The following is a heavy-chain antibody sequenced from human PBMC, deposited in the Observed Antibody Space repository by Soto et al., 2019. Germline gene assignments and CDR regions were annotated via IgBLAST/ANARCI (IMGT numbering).Heavy chain of an antibody. V-gene: IGHV3-15*05. CDR2: IKSKTDGGTT. CDR3: TPDVPPFRPRDAFDI. J-gene: IGHJ3*02. Sequence: EVQLVEYGGGLVKPGGSLRLSCAASGFTFSNAWMSWARQAPGKGLEWVGRIKSKTDGGTTDYAAPVKGRFTISSDDSTNTLYLQMNSLKTEDTAVYYCTPDVPPFRPRDAFDIWGQVPMVTVSS. D-gene: IGHD2-2*01. CDR1: GFTFSNAW.